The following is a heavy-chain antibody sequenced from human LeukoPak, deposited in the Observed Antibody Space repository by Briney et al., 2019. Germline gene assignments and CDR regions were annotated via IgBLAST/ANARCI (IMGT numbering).Heavy chain of an antibody. D-gene: IGHD3/OR15-3a*01. V-gene: IGHV4-59*01. Sequence: SETLSLTCTVSGGSISGYYWSWIRQPPGKSLEWIGYIYYHRGSTKYNPSLKSRVTISLDISKNQFSLKLSSVTAADTARYYCARALHYDFWTGYGLDVWGQGTTVIVSS. CDR2: IYYHRGST. CDR3: ARALHYDFWTGYGLDV. CDR1: GGSISGYY. J-gene: IGHJ6*02.